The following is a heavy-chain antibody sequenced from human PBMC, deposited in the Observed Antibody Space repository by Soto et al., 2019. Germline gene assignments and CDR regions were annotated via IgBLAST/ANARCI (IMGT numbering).Heavy chain of an antibody. CDR1: GCSISSSNYY. CDR3: ARRGSVNYYYGMDV. J-gene: IGHJ6*02. Sequence: QLQLQESGPGLVKPSETLSLTYTVSGCSISSSNYYWGWIRQPPGKGLEWVGSIYYSGSTYYNPSLKSRVTISVDTSKNQFALKLSSVTAADTAVYYCARRGSVNYYYGMDVWGQGTTVTVSS. CDR2: IYYSGST. V-gene: IGHV4-39*01. D-gene: IGHD3-10*01.